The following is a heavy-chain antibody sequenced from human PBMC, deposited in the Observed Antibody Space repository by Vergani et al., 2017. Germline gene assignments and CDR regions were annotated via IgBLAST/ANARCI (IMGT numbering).Heavy chain of an antibody. CDR3: ARGQEYSSWGWFFGL. V-gene: IGHV4-34*01. Sequence: QVQLQQWGAGLLKPSETLSLTCAVYGGSFSGYYWSWIRQPPGKGLEWIGEINHSGSTNYNPSLKSRVTISVDTSKNQFSLKLSSVTAADMAVYYCARGQEYSSWGWFFGLWGRGTLVTVSS. CDR1: GGSFSGYY. D-gene: IGHD6-6*01. J-gene: IGHJ2*01. CDR2: INHSGST.